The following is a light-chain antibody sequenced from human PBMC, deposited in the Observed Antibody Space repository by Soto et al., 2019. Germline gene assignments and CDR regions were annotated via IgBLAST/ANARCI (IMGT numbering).Light chain of an antibody. CDR2: DVS. CDR1: SSDVGGYNY. V-gene: IGLV2-14*03. J-gene: IGLJ1*01. CDR3: SSYTTSSTRRIV. Sequence: QSALTQPASVSGSPGQSITISCTGTSSDVGGYNYVSWHQHHPGKAPKLMIYDVSNRPSGISNRFSGSKSGNTASLTISGLQPEDEGDYYCSSYTTSSTRRIVFGTGTKVTVL.